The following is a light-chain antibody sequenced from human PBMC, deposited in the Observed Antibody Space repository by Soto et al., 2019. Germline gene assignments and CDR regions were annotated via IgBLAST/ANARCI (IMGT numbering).Light chain of an antibody. CDR1: QNINSW. CDR3: QQYESFFPLT. J-gene: IGKJ4*01. Sequence: DIQMTQSPSTLSASVGDRVTITCRASQNINSWLAWYQQKPGKAPKLLIYKASNLESGVPSRFSGSGSGTDFTLTISSLQPDDLATYHCQQYESFFPLTFGGGTKVDIK. CDR2: KAS. V-gene: IGKV1-5*03.